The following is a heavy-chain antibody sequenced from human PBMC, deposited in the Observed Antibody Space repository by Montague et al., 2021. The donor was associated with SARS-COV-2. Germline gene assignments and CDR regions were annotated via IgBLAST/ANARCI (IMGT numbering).Heavy chain of an antibody. CDR2: IYYSGST. J-gene: IGHJ5*02. Sequence: TLSLTCTVSGGSISSGGYYWSWIRQHPGKGLEWIGYIYYSGSTYYNPSLKSRVTISVDTSKNQFSLKLSSVTAADTAVYYCARNPRPAAMWGWFDPWGQGTLVTASS. D-gene: IGHD2-2*01. CDR3: ARNPRPAAMWGWFDP. V-gene: IGHV4-31*03. CDR1: GGSISSGGYY.